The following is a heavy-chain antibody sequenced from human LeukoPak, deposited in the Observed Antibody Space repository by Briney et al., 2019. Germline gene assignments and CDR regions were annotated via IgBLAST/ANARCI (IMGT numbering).Heavy chain of an antibody. CDR1: GYTFTGYY. CDR2: IIPIFGTA. Sequence: ASVKVSCKASGYTFTGYYMHWVRQAPGQGLEWMGGIIPIFGTANYAQKFQGRVTITADESTSTAYMELSSLRSEDTAVYYCARSSHNYYDSSGYSGDYWGQGTLVTVSS. J-gene: IGHJ4*02. V-gene: IGHV1-69*13. CDR3: ARSSHNYYDSSGYSGDY. D-gene: IGHD3-22*01.